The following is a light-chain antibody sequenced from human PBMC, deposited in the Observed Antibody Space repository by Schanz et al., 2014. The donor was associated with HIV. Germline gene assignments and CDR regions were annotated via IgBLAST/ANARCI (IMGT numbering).Light chain of an antibody. Sequence: EIVLTQSPATLSLAPGERATLSCRASQSVSSSSLAWYQQKPGQAPRLLIYDASKRAAGIPDRFSGSGSGTDFTLTINRLEPEDFAVYYCQQYGVSPPWTFGQGTKVQSK. CDR2: DAS. J-gene: IGKJ1*01. CDR3: QQYGVSPPWT. CDR1: QSVSSSS. V-gene: IGKV3-20*01.